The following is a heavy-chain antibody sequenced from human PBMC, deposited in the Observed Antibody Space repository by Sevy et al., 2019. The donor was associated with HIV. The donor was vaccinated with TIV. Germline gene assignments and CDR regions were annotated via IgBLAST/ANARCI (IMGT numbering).Heavy chain of an antibody. CDR3: AKDRVSETYYTGDFDY. V-gene: IGHV3-23*01. Sequence: GGSLRLSCAASGFTFSNYAMSWVRQAPGKGLEWVSVITISGGTTYYADSVKGRFTISRNSSKNTLYLQMNSLRAEDTAVYYCAKDRVSETYYTGDFDYWGQGTLVTVSS. J-gene: IGHJ4*02. CDR1: GFTFSNYA. D-gene: IGHD3-3*01. CDR2: ITISGGTT.